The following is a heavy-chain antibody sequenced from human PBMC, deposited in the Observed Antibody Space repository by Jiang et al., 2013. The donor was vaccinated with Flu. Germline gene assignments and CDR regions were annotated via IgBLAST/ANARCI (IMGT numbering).Heavy chain of an antibody. CDR3: ARHAYCGGDCHYFDY. CDR2: IYYSGST. CDR1: GGSISSYY. D-gene: IGHD2-21*02. J-gene: IGHJ4*02. Sequence: GPGLVKPSETLSLTRTVSGGSISSYYWSWIRQPPGKGLEWIGYIYYSGSTNYNPSLKSRVTISVDTSKNQFSLKLSSVTAADTAVYYCARHAYCGGDCHYFDYWGQGTLVTVSS. V-gene: IGHV4-59*08.